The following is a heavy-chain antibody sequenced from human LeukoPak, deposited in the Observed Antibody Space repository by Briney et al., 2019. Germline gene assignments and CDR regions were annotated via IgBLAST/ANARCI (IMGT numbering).Heavy chain of an antibody. CDR1: GGTFSSYA. D-gene: IGHD1-7*01. CDR2: IIPIFGTA. V-gene: IGHV1-69*13. CDR3: ARVWSGTTFLFDY. J-gene: IGHJ4*02. Sequence: GASVKVSCKASGGTFSSYAISWVRQAPGQGLEWMGGIIPIFGTANYAQKFQGRVAITADESTSTAYMELSSLRSEDTAVYYCARVWSGTTFLFDYWGQGTLVTVSS.